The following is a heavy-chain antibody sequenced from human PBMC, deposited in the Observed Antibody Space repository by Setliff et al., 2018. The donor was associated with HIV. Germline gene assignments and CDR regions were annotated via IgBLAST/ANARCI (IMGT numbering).Heavy chain of an antibody. Sequence: PSETLSLTCAVYGGSFSGYFWNWIRQPPGKGLEWIGAINHYGGTNYNPSLKSRVTMSVDTSKNQFSLRLSSVTAADTAVYYCAREYYYGSGSSSDPWGQGTLVTVSS. D-gene: IGHD3-10*01. CDR1: GGSFSGYF. CDR3: AREYYYGSGSSSDP. J-gene: IGHJ5*02. CDR2: INHYGGT. V-gene: IGHV4-34*01.